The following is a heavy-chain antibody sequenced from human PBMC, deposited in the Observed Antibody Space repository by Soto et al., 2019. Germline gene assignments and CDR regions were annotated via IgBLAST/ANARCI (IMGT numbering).Heavy chain of an antibody. J-gene: IGHJ4*02. CDR1: GFSLSNARMG. Sequence: SGPTLVNPTETLTLTCTVSGFSLSNARMGVSWIRQPPGKALEWLAHIFSNDEKSYSTSLKSRLTISKDTSKSQVVLTMTNMDPVDTATYYCARIRIAVAGTINDVTRIFDYWGQGTLVTVSS. V-gene: IGHV2-26*01. CDR3: ARIRIAVAGTINDVTRIFDY. CDR2: IFSNDEK. D-gene: IGHD6-19*01.